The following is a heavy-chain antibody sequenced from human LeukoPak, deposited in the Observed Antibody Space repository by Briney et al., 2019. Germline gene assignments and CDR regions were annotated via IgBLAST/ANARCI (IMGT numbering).Heavy chain of an antibody. CDR2: IYYSGST. J-gene: IGHJ4*02. D-gene: IGHD5-24*01. CDR3: ARARGGDGYNFGNFDY. V-gene: IGHV4-59*01. Sequence: SETLSLTCTVSGGSISSYYWSWIRQPPGKGLEWIGYIYYSGSTNYNPSLKSRVTISVDTSKNQFSLKLSSVTAADTAVYYCARARGGDGYNFGNFDYWGQGTLVTVSS. CDR1: GGSISSYY.